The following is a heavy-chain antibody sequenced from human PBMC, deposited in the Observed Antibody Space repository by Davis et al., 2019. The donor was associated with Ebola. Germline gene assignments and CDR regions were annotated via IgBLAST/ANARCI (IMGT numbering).Heavy chain of an antibody. CDR2: ISGSGNTI. J-gene: IGHJ4*02. Sequence: GESLKISCAASGFSFSDYYMTWIRQAPGKGLEWVAYISGSGNTILYADSVRGRFTISRENTKNSLYLQMNGLRAEDTALYYCAREGQIHWGQGTLVTVSS. V-gene: IGHV3-11*01. CDR3: AREGQIH. CDR1: GFSFSDYY.